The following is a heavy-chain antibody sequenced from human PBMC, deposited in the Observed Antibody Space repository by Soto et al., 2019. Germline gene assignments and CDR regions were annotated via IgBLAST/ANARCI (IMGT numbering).Heavy chain of an antibody. CDR1: GFTFSNYW. CDR3: ARGLYGAYGQDF. V-gene: IGHV3-74*01. CDR2: IKGDEITT. D-gene: IGHD4-17*01. Sequence: EVQLVESGENLVQPGGSLRLSCAASGFTFSNYWIHWVRQAPGKGLVWVSRIKGDEITTNYADSVKGRFTISRDNAKNTVFLQMHGLRVEDTALYYFARGLYGAYGQDFWGQGILVTVSS. J-gene: IGHJ4*02.